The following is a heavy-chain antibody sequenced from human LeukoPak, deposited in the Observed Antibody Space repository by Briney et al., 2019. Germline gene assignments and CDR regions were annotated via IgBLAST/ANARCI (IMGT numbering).Heavy chain of an antibody. CDR2: IYHSGST. J-gene: IGHJ5*02. CDR3: ARGAIAAAGNWFDP. CDR1: GGSISSGGYS. D-gene: IGHD6-13*01. V-gene: IGHV4-30-2*01. Sequence: SETLSLTCAVSGGSISSGGYSWSWIRQPPGKGLEWIGYIYHSGSTYYNPSLESRVTISVDRSKNQFSLKLSSVTAADTAVYYCARGAIAAAGNWFDPWGQGTLVTVSS.